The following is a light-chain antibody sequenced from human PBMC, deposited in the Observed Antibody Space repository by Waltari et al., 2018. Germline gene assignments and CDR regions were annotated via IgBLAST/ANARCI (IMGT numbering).Light chain of an antibody. Sequence: EIVMTQSPATLSVSPGERATLSCRASQSVNSNLAWYQQKPGQAPRLLIYGASTRATGIPARFSGSGSGTEFTLTITNLQSEDSAVYFCQDYNIRPLTFGGGTKVAI. CDR1: QSVNSN. V-gene: IGKV3-15*01. CDR2: GAS. CDR3: QDYNIRPLT. J-gene: IGKJ4*01.